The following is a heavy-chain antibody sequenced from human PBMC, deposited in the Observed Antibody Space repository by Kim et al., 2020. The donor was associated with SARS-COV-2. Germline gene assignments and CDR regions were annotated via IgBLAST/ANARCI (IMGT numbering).Heavy chain of an antibody. D-gene: IGHD2-2*01. J-gene: IGHJ4*02. CDR2: IDPSDSYT. CDR1: GYSFTSYW. Sequence: GESLKISCKGSGYSFTSYWISWVRQMPGKGLEWMGRIDPSDSYTNYSPSFQGHVTISADKSISTAYLPWSSLKASDTAMYYCARHAYCSSTSCYPDYWGRGTLVTVSS. V-gene: IGHV5-10-1*01. CDR3: ARHAYCSSTSCYPDY.